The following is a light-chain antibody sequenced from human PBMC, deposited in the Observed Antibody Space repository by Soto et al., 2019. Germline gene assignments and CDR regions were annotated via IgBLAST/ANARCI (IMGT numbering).Light chain of an antibody. CDR2: EVT. Sequence: QSVLTQPASVSGSPGQSIAISCTGTRSNVGGYDYVSWYQQQPDKAPKLMIYEVTKRPSGVSNRFSGSKSGNTASLTISGLQSEDEADYYCSSHTSGSTRVFGNGTKVTVL. CDR3: SSHTSGSTRV. CDR1: RSNVGGYDY. J-gene: IGLJ1*01. V-gene: IGLV2-14*01.